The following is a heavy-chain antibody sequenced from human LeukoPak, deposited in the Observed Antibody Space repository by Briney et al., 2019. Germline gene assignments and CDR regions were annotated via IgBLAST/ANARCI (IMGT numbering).Heavy chain of an antibody. CDR1: GYTFTSYA. D-gene: IGHD2-2*02. J-gene: IGHJ6*04. CDR2: INAGNGNT. CDR3: ARDHCSSTSCYTGYYYYGMDV. V-gene: IGHV1-3*01. Sequence: ASVKVSCKASGYTFTSYAMHWVRQAPGQRLEWMGWINAGNGNTKYSQKFQGRVTITRDTSASTAYMELSSLRSEDTAVYYCARDHCSSTSCYTGYYYYGMDVWAKGPRSPSPQ.